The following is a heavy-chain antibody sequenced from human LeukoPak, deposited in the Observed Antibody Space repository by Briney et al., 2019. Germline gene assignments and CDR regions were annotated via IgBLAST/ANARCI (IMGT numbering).Heavy chain of an antibody. D-gene: IGHD2-21*02. CDR2: VNHSGST. J-gene: IGHJ4*02. Sequence: SETLSLTCAVYGGSFSGYYWSWIRQPPGKGLEWIGEVNHSGSTNYNPSLKSRVTISVDTSKNQFSLKLSSVTAADTAVYYCARARPATAIVPYYFDYWGQGTLVTVSS. V-gene: IGHV4-34*01. CDR3: ARARPATAIVPYYFDY. CDR1: GGSFSGYY.